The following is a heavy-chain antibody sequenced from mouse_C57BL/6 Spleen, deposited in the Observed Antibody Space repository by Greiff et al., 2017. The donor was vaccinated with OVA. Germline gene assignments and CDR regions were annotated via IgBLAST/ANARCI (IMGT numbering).Heavy chain of an antibody. D-gene: IGHD2-5*01. J-gene: IGHJ2*01. CDR3: ARSYSNFTPYFDY. Sequence: VQLQQSGAELVRPGTSVKMSCKASGYTFTNYWIGWAKQRPGHGLEWIGDIYPGGGYTNYNEKFKGKATLTADKSSSTAYMQFSSLTSEDSAIYYCARSYSNFTPYFDYWGQGTTLTVSS. CDR2: IYPGGGYT. V-gene: IGHV1-63*01. CDR1: GYTFTNYW.